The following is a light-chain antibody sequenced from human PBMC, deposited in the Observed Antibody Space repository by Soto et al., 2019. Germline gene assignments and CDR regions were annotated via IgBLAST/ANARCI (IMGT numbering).Light chain of an antibody. CDR1: QTISSW. V-gene: IGKV1-5*03. CDR2: KAS. J-gene: IGKJ5*01. Sequence: DIQMTQSPSSLSASVGDRVTITCRASQTISSWLAWYQQKPGKAPKLLIYKASTLKSGVPSRFSGSGSGTEFTLTISSLEPEDFAVYYCEQYGSSPPSITFGQGTRLEIK. CDR3: EQYGSSPPSIT.